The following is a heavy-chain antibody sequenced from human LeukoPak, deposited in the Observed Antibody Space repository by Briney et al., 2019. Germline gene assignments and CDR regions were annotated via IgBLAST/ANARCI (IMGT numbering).Heavy chain of an antibody. CDR3: ARDLRVWGNYPSGMDV. D-gene: IGHD3-16*02. Sequence: GRSLRLSCAASRFTFSSYAMHWVRQAPGKGLEWVAVIWYDGSNKYYADSVKGRLTISRDNSKNTLYLQMNSLRAEDTAVYYCARDLRVWGNYPSGMDVWGKGTTVTVSS. CDR1: RFTFSSYA. V-gene: IGHV3-33*01. J-gene: IGHJ6*04. CDR2: IWYDGSNK.